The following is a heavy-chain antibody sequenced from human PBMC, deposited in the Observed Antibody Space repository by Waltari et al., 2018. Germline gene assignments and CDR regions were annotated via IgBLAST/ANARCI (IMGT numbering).Heavy chain of an antibody. D-gene: IGHD6-6*01. CDR1: GGTFSSYT. CDR3: ARLNSQAARGY. J-gene: IGHJ4*02. Sequence: QVQLVQSGAEVKKPGSSVKVSCKASGGTFSSYTISWVRQAPGQGLEWMGRIIPILGIANYAQKFQGRVTITAEKSTSTAYMELSSLRSEDTAVYYCARLNSQAARGYWGQGTLVTVSS. CDR2: IIPILGIA. V-gene: IGHV1-69*02.